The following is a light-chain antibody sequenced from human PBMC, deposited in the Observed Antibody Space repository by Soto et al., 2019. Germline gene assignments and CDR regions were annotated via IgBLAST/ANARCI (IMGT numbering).Light chain of an antibody. CDR3: AAWDDNLSGFYV. Sequence: QSVLTQSPSASGTPGQRVTISCSGSASTIGRNYVYWYQQLPGTAPKLLIYRNSQRPSGVPDRFSGSKSGTSASLAIIGLRSEDEADYYCAAWDDNLSGFYVFGDGTKSPS. CDR2: RNS. CDR1: ASTIGRNY. J-gene: IGLJ1*01. V-gene: IGLV1-47*01.